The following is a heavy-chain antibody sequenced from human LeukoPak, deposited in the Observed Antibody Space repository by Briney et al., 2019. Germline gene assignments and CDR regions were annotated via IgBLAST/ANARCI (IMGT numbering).Heavy chain of an antibody. V-gene: IGHV3-15*07. CDR1: GFTFSNAW. Sequence: KPGGSLRLSCAASGFTFSNAWMNWVRQAPGKGLEWVGRIKSKTDGGTTDYAAPVKGRFTISRDDSKNTLYLQMNSLKTEDTAVYYCTTDTVVVPAAMYYWGQGTLVTVSS. J-gene: IGHJ4*02. CDR3: TTDTVVVPAAMYY. D-gene: IGHD2-2*01. CDR2: IKSKTDGGTT.